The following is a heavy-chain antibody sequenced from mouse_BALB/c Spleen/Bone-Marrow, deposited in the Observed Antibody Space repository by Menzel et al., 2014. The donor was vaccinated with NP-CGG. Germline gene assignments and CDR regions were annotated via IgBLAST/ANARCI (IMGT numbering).Heavy chain of an antibody. CDR1: GYSFTSYW. J-gene: IGHJ3*01. V-gene: IGHV1S127*01. CDR2: IDPSDSET. D-gene: IGHD2-1*01. CDR3: ASPSDGNPFAY. Sequence: QVHVKQSGPQLVRPGASVKISCKASGYSFTSYWMHWVKQRPGQDLEWIGMIDPSDSETRLNQKFKDKATLTVDKSSSTAYMQLSSPTSEDSAVYYCASPSDGNPFAYWGQGTLVTVSA.